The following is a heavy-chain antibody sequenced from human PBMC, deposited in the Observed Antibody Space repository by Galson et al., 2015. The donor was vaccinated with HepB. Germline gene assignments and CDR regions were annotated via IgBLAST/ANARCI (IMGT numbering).Heavy chain of an antibody. D-gene: IGHD1-26*01. CDR3: AAGGDYYYYYYMDV. CDR2: ISSSSSTL. J-gene: IGHJ6*03. V-gene: IGHV3-48*02. CDR1: GFTFSSYS. Sequence: SLRLSCAASGFTFSSYSMNWVRQAPGKGLEWVSYISSSSSTLYYADSVKGRFTISRDNAKNSLYLQLNSLRDEDTAVYFCAAGGDYYYYYYMDVWGKGTTVTVSS.